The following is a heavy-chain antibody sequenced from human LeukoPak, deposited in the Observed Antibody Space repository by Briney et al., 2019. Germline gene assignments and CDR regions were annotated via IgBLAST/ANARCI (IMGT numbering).Heavy chain of an antibody. J-gene: IGHJ4*02. D-gene: IGHD4-11*01. V-gene: IGHV3-33*06. CDR3: AKDAQRGFDYSNSLEY. CDR1: GFTFNHYA. CDR2: IWSDGTNR. Sequence: PGGSLRLSCAATGFTFNHYAMHWVRQAPGNGLEWVAVIWSDGTNRYYADSVNGRFTISRDDAGKPVYLKMSSLRPEDTGVYYCAKDAQRGFDYSNSLEYWGQGTPVTVST.